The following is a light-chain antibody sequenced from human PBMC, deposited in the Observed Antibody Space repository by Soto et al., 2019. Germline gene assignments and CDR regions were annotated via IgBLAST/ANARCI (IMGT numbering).Light chain of an antibody. CDR2: RNN. J-gene: IGLJ2*01. CDR1: SSNVGSNF. CDR3: AAWDDSLSGPL. Sequence: QSVLTQPPSASGTPGQRVTISCSGSSSNVGSNFVYWYQQLPGTAPRLLIYRNNQRPSGVPDRFAASKSGTSASLAISGLPSEDEADYHCAAWDDSLSGPLFGGGTKLTVL. V-gene: IGLV1-47*01.